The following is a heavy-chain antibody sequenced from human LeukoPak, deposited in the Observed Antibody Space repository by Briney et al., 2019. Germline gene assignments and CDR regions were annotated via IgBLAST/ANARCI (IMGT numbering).Heavy chain of an antibody. V-gene: IGHV3-21*04. CDR2: ISSSSSYI. CDR3: AREGSKQQPIDY. CDR1: GFTFSSYS. J-gene: IGHJ4*02. Sequence: GGSLRLSCAASGFTFSSYSMNWVRQAPGKGLEWVSSISSSSSYIYYADSVKGRFTISRDNVKNSLYLQMNSLRAEDTAVYYCAREGSKQQPIDYWGQGTLVTVSS. D-gene: IGHD6-13*01.